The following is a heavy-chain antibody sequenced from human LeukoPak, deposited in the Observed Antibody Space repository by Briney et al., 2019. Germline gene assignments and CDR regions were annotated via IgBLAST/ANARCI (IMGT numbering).Heavy chain of an antibody. D-gene: IGHD3-10*01. CDR2: INHSGST. CDR3: ARHKPTGSYPLEL. J-gene: IGHJ4*02. V-gene: IGHV4-34*01. Sequence: SETLSLTCAVYGGSFSGYYWSWIRRPPGKGLEWIGEINHSGSTNYNPSLKSRVTISADTSTSQLSLKLSSVAAADTAVYYCARHKPTGSYPLELWGQGTLVTVSS. CDR1: GGSFSGYY.